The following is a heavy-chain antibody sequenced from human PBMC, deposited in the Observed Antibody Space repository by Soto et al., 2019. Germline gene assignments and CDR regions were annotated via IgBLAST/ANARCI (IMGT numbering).Heavy chain of an antibody. CDR1: GGSISSGDYY. J-gene: IGHJ4*02. D-gene: IGHD6-13*01. V-gene: IGHV4-30-4*01. CDR2: IYYGGST. Sequence: QVQLQESGPGLVKPSQTLSLTCTVSGGSISSGDYYWSWIRQPPGKGLEWIGYIYYGGSTYYNPSLKCRVTSSVDASKNQCSLKLSSVTAADTAVYYCATRGGMAAGGGLDYWGQGTLVTVSS. CDR3: ATRGGMAAGGGLDY.